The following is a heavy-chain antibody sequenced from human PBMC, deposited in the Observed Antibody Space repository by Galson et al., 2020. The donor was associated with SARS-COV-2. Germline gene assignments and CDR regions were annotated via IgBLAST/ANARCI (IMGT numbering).Heavy chain of an antibody. CDR1: GGSISSYY. J-gene: IGHJ6*02. D-gene: IGHD6-13*01. Sequence: SETLSLTCTVSGGSISSYYWSWIRQPPGKGLEWIGYIYTSESTNYNPSLKSRVTISVDTSKNQFSLKLSSVTAADTAVYYLARGGEGSSSWYGTSLYYYYYGMDVWGQGTTVTVSS. V-gene: IGHV4-4*08. CDR3: ARGGEGSSSWYGTSLYYYYYGMDV. CDR2: IYTSEST.